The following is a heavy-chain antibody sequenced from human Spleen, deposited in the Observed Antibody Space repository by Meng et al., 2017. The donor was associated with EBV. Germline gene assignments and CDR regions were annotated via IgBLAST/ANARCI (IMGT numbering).Heavy chain of an antibody. J-gene: IGHJ4*02. V-gene: IGHV4-34*10. CDR2: INHSGNT. Sequence: QVQLQEPGPGLVKPSGTLSLTCDVYGGPFDGYSWTWIRQPPGKGLEWIGEINHSGNTNYNPSLKSRVTISVDTSKRQFSLKLTSMTAADTAVYYCATWWGKGYYWGQETLVTVSS. D-gene: IGHD2-8*02. CDR1: GGPFDGYS. CDR3: ATWWGKGYY.